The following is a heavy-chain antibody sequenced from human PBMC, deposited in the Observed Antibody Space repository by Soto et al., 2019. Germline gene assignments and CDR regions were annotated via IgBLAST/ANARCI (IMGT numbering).Heavy chain of an antibody. CDR3: AKPGMVTATGYYYYGMDV. V-gene: IGHV3-23*01. CDR1: GFTFSSYA. D-gene: IGHD2-21*02. Sequence: GGSLSLSCASSGFTFSSYAMGWVRQAPGKGLEWVSAISGSGGSTYYADSVKGRFTISRDNSKNTLYLQMNSLRAEDTAVYYCAKPGMVTATGYYYYGMDVWGQGTTVTVSS. CDR2: ISGSGGST. J-gene: IGHJ6*02.